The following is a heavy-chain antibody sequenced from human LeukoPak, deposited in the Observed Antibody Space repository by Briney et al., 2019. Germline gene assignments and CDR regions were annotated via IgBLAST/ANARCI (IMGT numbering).Heavy chain of an antibody. CDR3: ARNSGNYLGWFDP. J-gene: IGHJ5*02. Sequence: TSETLSLTCTVPGGSISTSSYYWGWIRQPPAEGLEWIGTIHYSGRTYYNPSLKSRVTISVDTSKNQFSLKMSSVTAADTAMYYCARNSGNYLGWFDPWGQGTLVTVSS. D-gene: IGHD1-26*01. CDR2: IHYSGRT. CDR1: GGSISTSSYY. V-gene: IGHV4-39*01.